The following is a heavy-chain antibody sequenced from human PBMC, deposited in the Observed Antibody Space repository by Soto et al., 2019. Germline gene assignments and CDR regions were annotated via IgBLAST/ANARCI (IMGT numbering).Heavy chain of an antibody. V-gene: IGHV1-46*01. D-gene: IGHD2-15*01. CDR1: GYLFTAYS. CDR2: VNPSGGST. J-gene: IGHJ1*01. Sequence: ASVKVSCKASGYLFTAYSMHWVRLAPGQGLEWVGVVNPSGGSTKYAQNFQGRVTMTRDTSTTTIYMELSSLRSDDTAIYYWAREESCSGGTCYSEYFHRWGQGTLFTVSS. CDR3: AREESCSGGTCYSEYFHR.